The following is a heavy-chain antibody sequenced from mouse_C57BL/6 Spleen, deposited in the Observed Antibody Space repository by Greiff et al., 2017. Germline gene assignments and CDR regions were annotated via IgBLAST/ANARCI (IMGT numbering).Heavy chain of an antibody. V-gene: IGHV5-17*01. Sequence: EVKLMEPGGGLVKPGGSLKLSCAASGFTFSDYGMHWVRQAPEKGLEWVAYISSGSSTIYYADTVKGRFTISRDNAKTNLFLQMTSLRSEDTAMYYCARGDYYGIREGYSFGCWGQGTTLTVSS. CDR3: ARGDYYGIREGYSFGC. D-gene: IGHD1-1*01. J-gene: IGHJ2*01. CDR1: GFTFSDYG. CDR2: ISSGSSTI.